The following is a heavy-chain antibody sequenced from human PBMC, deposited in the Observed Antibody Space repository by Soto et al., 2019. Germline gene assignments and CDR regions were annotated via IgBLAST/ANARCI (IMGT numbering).Heavy chain of an antibody. Sequence: PSETLSLTCLVSGGSINNYYWSWIRQVPGKGLEWIGEIHSSGITKYNPSLKSRVTISVDSSKNQFSLKLTSVSATDTALYYCARHTYGRADFDSWGQGALVTVS. J-gene: IGHJ4*02. V-gene: IGHV4-59*08. D-gene: IGHD1-26*01. CDR1: GGSINNYY. CDR2: IHSSGIT. CDR3: ARHTYGRADFDS.